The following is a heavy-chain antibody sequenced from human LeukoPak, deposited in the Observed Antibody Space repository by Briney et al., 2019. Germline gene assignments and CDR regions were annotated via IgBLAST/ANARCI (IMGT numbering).Heavy chain of an antibody. CDR3: AKLRSWYGDFDY. Sequence: GGSLRLSCAASGFTFSDYYMSWIRQAPGKGLEWVSYISSSGSTIYYAGSVKGRFTISRDNPKNTLYLQMNSLRAEDTAVYYCAKLRSWYGDFDYWGQGTLVTVSS. J-gene: IGHJ4*02. CDR1: GFTFSDYY. CDR2: ISSSGSTI. D-gene: IGHD6-13*01. V-gene: IGHV3-11*01.